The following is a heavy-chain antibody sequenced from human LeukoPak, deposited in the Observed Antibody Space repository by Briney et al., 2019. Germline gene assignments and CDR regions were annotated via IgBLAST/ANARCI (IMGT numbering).Heavy chain of an antibody. D-gene: IGHD2-15*01. CDR2: IYSGGNT. CDR3: ARDLGRDSFDI. Sequence: GGSLRLSCAASGFAVSSIHMSWVRQAPGEGLEWVSVIYSGGNTYYADSVKGRFTISRDNSKNTLYLQMNNLRAEDTAVYYCARDLGRDSFDIWGQGTKVTVSS. J-gene: IGHJ3*02. V-gene: IGHV3-53*01. CDR1: GFAVSSIH.